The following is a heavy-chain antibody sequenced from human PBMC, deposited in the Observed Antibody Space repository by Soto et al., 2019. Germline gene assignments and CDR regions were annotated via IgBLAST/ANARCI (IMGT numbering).Heavy chain of an antibody. CDR2: ISPDGSAK. V-gene: IGHV3-7*03. CDR1: GFTFSSYW. J-gene: IGHJ3*02. Sequence: PGGSLRLSCAVSGFTFSSYWMSWVRQAPGKGLEWVANISPDGSAKYYVDSVKGRFTISRDNAKNSLYLQMDSLTVEDTAVYYCAKRGDGMKGAFDIWGQGTMVTVSS. CDR3: AKRGDGMKGAFDI.